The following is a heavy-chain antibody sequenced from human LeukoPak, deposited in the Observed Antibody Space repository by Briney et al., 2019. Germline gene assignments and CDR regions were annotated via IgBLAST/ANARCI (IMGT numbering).Heavy chain of an antibody. Sequence: SETLSLTCTVSAGPIYSYYWSWIRQPAVKGLEWIGRLYPSVSPNYNPSLKSRVTMSVDTSKNQFALNLRAVTAADTAVYYCARLKFYDSTGYSPGHYMDVWGKGITVTVSS. D-gene: IGHD3-22*01. CDR2: LYPSVSP. CDR1: AGPIYSYY. J-gene: IGHJ6*03. CDR3: ARLKFYDSTGYSPGHYMDV. V-gene: IGHV4-4*07.